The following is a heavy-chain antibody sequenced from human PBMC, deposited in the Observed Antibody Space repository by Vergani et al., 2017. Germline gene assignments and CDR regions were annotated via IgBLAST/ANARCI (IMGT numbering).Heavy chain of an antibody. CDR2: INYVGRT. Sequence: QLHLQESGPGLVKPSETLSLICTVSGGSINPSGSFWGWIRQSPGKGLEWIGSINYVGRTYYIPSLQSRATVFVDTSKNQFSLNLTSVTAADTAVYYCAGGRGDNWYFDLWGRGTLVTVSS. J-gene: IGHJ2*01. V-gene: IGHV4-39*01. D-gene: IGHD3-16*01. CDR1: GGSINPSGSF. CDR3: AGGRGDNWYFDL.